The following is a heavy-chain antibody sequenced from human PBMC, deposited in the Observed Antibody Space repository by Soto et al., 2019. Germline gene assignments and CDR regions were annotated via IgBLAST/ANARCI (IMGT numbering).Heavy chain of an antibody. CDR1: GGSLSGYY. D-gene: IGHD5-12*01. CDR2: IKDGGYT. Sequence: QVQLQQWGAGLLKPSETLSLNCAVNGGSLSGYYWSWIRQPPGKGLEWIGEIKDGGYTNYSPSLKRRATISSDRSNNQFSLRLNSVTAADTAVYYCARGQEGVVATHWDQGALVTVSS. CDR3: ARGQEGVVATH. V-gene: IGHV4-34*01. J-gene: IGHJ4*02.